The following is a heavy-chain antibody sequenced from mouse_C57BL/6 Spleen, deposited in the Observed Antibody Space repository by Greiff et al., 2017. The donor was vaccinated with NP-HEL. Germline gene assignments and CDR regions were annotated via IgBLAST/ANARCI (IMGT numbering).Heavy chain of an antibody. J-gene: IGHJ2*01. Sequence: EVMLVESGGDLVKPGGSLKLSCAASGFTFSSYGMSWVRQTPDKRLEWVATISSGGSYTYYTDSVKGRFTISRDNAKNTLYLQMSSLKSEDTAMYYCARSQLAYYFDYWGQGTTLTVSS. V-gene: IGHV5-6*02. CDR3: ARSQLAYYFDY. CDR1: GFTFSSYG. CDR2: ISSGGSYT. D-gene: IGHD2-12*01.